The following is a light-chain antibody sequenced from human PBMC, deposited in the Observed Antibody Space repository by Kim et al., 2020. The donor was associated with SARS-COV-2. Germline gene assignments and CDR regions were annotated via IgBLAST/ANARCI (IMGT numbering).Light chain of an antibody. V-gene: IGLV2-23*02. J-gene: IGLJ3*02. CDR1: NSDVGSYNL. CDR2: EVN. Sequence: QSALTQPASVSGSPGQSVTISCTGTNSDVGSYNLVSWFQQHPGKATKLIIYEVNKRPSGVYDRFSGSKSGSTASPTISGLQAEDEADYYCSSYAGYGLGVFGGGTKLTVL. CDR3: SSYAGYGLGV.